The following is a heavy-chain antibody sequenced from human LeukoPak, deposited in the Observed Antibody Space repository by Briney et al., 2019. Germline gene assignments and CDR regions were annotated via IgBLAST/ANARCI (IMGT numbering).Heavy chain of an antibody. CDR2: ISGSGSST. D-gene: IGHD3-22*01. J-gene: IGHJ4*02. CDR3: AKDRYYDSSGYLLDY. V-gene: IGHV3-23*01. Sequence: PGGSLRLSCAASGFTFSSYDMSWVRQAPGKGLELVSHISGSGSSTYYADSVKGRFTISRDNSKNTLYLQMNSLRAEDTAVYYCAKDRYYDSSGYLLDYWGQGTLVTVSS. CDR1: GFTFSSYD.